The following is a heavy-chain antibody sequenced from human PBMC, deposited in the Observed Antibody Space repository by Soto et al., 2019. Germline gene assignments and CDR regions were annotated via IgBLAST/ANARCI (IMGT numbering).Heavy chain of an antibody. CDR2: INHSGST. Sequence: SETLSLTCAVYGGSFSGYYWSWIRQPPGKGLEWIGEINHSGSTNYNPSIKSRVTISVDTSKNQFSQKLSSVTAADTAVYYCSRGSELRYFDWLLSVPTYFDYWGQGTLVTVSS. CDR3: SRGSELRYFDWLLSVPTYFDY. J-gene: IGHJ4*02. V-gene: IGHV4-34*01. CDR1: GGSFSGYY. D-gene: IGHD3-9*01.